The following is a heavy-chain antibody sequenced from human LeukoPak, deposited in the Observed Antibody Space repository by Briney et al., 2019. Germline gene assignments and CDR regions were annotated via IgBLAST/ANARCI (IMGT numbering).Heavy chain of an antibody. J-gene: IGHJ3*02. CDR1: GFTFSSYA. V-gene: IGHV3-23*01. D-gene: IGHD4-23*01. CDR2: ISGSGGST. CDR3: AKETAYGGKGPDAFDI. Sequence: GGSLRLSCAASGFTFSSYAMSWVRQAPGKGLEWVSAISGSGGSTYYADSVKGRFTISRDNSKNTLHLQMNSLRAEDTAVYYCAKETAYGGKGPDAFDIWGQGTMVTVSS.